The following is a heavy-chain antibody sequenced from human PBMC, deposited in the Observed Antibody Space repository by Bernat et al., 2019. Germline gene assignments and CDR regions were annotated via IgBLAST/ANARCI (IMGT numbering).Heavy chain of an antibody. CDR2: IKSKTDGETT. V-gene: IGHV3-15*01. D-gene: IGHD6-6*01. CDR3: TTDSSSSGY. J-gene: IGHJ4*02. CDR1: GFTFSNAW. Sequence: EVQLVESGGGLVKPGGSLRLSCAASGFTFSNAWMSWVRQAPGKGLEWVGRIKSKTDGETTDYAAPVKGRFTISRDDSKNTLYLQMNSLKTEDTAVYYCTTDSSSSGYWGQGTLVTVSS.